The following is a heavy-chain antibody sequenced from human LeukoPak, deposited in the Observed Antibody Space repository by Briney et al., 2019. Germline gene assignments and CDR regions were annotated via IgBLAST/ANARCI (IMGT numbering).Heavy chain of an antibody. CDR2: INHSGST. J-gene: IGHJ6*02. CDR1: DGSFSGYY. Sequence: SETLSLTCAVYDGSFSGYYWSWIRQPPGKGLEWIGEINHSGSTNYNPSLKSRVTISVDTSKNQFSLKLSSVTAADTAVYYCARGGKAWYYDFWSGPPGMDVWGQGTTVTVSS. D-gene: IGHD3-3*01. V-gene: IGHV4-34*01. CDR3: ARGGKAWYYDFWSGPPGMDV.